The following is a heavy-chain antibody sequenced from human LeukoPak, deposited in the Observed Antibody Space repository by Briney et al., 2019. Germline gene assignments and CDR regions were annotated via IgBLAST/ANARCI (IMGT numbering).Heavy chain of an antibody. J-gene: IGHJ4*02. CDR1: GFTFSTYS. CDR3: AKEFNRGLPDY. V-gene: IGHV3-48*01. CDR2: ISSSSGTI. D-gene: IGHD2-21*01. Sequence: GGSLRLSCVASGFTFSTYSMNWVRQAPGKGLEWVSYISSSSGTIFYADSVKGRFTISRDNAKNSLYLQMSSLRAEDTAVYYCAKEFNRGLPDYWGQGTLVTVPS.